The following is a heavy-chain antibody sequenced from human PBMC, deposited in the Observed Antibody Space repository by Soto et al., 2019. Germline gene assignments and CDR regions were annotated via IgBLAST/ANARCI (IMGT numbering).Heavy chain of an antibody. Sequence: EVQLLESGGGLVQPGGSLRLSCAASGFTFSSYAMSWVRQAPGKGLEWGSAISGSGGSTYYADSVKGRFTISRDNSKNTLYLQMNSLRPEDTAVYYCAKFITIFGTPRGYFDYWCQGTLVTVSS. D-gene: IGHD3-3*01. CDR1: GFTFSSYA. CDR2: ISGSGGST. J-gene: IGHJ4*02. V-gene: IGHV3-23*01. CDR3: AKFITIFGTPRGYFDY.